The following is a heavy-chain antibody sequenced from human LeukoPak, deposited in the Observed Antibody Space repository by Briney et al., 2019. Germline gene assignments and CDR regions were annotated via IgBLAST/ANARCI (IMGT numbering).Heavy chain of an antibody. J-gene: IGHJ4*02. CDR1: VYTFPSYD. CDR3: ARGSRGPWISSCYR. Sequence: ASVTVSCKASVYTFPSYDINWVRQAAGQGGEWMGWMNPNSGKTGYAQKFQGRVTMTRNNYINTVYMEVSSLRSGGPGVYYCARGSRGPWISSCYRWGQGTLVTVSS. D-gene: IGHD6-13*01. V-gene: IGHV1-8*01. CDR2: MNPNSGKT.